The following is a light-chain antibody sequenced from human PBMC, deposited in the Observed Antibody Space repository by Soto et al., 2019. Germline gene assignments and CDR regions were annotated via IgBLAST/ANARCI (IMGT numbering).Light chain of an antibody. CDR2: KAS. J-gene: IGKJ1*01. Sequence: DIHLTPSPSTLSASVGARVTITCRASQSISSWLAWYQQKPVKAPKLLIYKASNLESGVPSRFSGSGSGTEFTLTISSLQPDDFATYYCQQYNSYSRTFGQGTKV. CDR3: QQYNSYSRT. V-gene: IGKV1-5*03. CDR1: QSISSW.